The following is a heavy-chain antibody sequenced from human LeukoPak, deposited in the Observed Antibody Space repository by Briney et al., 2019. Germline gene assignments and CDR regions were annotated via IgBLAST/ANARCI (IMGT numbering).Heavy chain of an antibody. CDR1: GFTFSSYS. J-gene: IGHJ4*02. Sequence: PGGSLRLSCAASGFTFSSYSMNWVRQAPGKGLEWVSSISGSSSYIYYADSVKGRFTISRDNAKNSLYLQMNSLRAEDAAVYYCARESGSSGYYYGFDYWGQGTLDTVSS. V-gene: IGHV3-21*01. D-gene: IGHD3-22*01. CDR3: ARESGSSGYYYGFDY. CDR2: ISGSSSYI.